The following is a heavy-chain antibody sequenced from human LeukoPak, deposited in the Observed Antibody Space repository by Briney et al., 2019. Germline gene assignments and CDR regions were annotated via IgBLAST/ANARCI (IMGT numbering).Heavy chain of an antibody. CDR3: AKPYYYGSRSYMDY. D-gene: IGHD3-10*01. CDR1: GFTFDDYA. J-gene: IGHJ4*02. V-gene: IGHV3-43*02. CDR2: ISGDGATT. Sequence: GGSLRLSCAVSGFTFDDYAMHWVRQAPGKGLDWVSLISGDGATTYYADSVKGRFTISRDNSKNMLYLQMNSLRAEDTAVYYCAKPYYYGSRSYMDYWGQGTLVTVSS.